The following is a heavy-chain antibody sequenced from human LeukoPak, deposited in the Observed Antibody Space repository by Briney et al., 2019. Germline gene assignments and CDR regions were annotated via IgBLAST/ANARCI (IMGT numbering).Heavy chain of an antibody. CDR1: GGSFSGYY. V-gene: IGHV4-34*01. D-gene: IGHD3-22*01. Sequence: SETLSLTCAVYGGSFSGYYWSWVRQPPGKGLEWIGDINHSGSTNYNPSLKSRVTISVDTSKNQFSLKLSSVTAADTAVYYCARTYYYDSSGSPRYYYYMDVWGKGTTVTVSS. CDR3: ARTYYYDSSGSPRYYYYMDV. CDR2: INHSGST. J-gene: IGHJ6*03.